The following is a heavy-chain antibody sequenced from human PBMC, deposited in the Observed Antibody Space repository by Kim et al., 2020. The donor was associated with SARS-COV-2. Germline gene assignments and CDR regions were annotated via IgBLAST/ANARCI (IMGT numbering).Heavy chain of an antibody. CDR1: GGSISSSSYY. V-gene: IGHV4-39*01. Sequence: SETLSLTCTVSGGSISSSSYYWGWIRQPPGKGLEWIGSIYYSGSTYYNPSLKSRVTISVDTSRNQFSLKLSSVTAADTAVYYCARQSSWLDNWFDPWGQG. CDR3: ARQSSWLDNWFDP. J-gene: IGHJ5*02. CDR2: IYYSGST. D-gene: IGHD6-13*01.